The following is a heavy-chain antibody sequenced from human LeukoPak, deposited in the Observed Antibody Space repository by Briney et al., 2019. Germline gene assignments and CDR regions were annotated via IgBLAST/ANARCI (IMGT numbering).Heavy chain of an antibody. Sequence: PGGSLRLSCAASGFTFSSYAMSWVRQAPGKGLEWVSAISGSGGSTYYADSVKGRFTISRDNSKNTLYLQMNSLRAEDTAVYYCANDYGDYTDEYFQHWGQGTLVTASS. CDR2: ISGSGGST. V-gene: IGHV3-23*01. J-gene: IGHJ1*01. D-gene: IGHD4-17*01. CDR1: GFTFSSYA. CDR3: ANDYGDYTDEYFQH.